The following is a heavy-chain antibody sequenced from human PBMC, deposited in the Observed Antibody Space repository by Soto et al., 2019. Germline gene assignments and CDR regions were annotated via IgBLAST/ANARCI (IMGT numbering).Heavy chain of an antibody. CDR3: AREYQLPRYGMDV. D-gene: IGHD2-2*01. J-gene: IGHJ6*02. Sequence: SETLSLTCTVSGGSISSYYWSWIRQPPGKGLEWIGYIYYSGSTNYNPSLKSRVTISVDTSKNQFSLKLSSVTAADTAVYYCAREYQLPRYGMDVWGQGTTVTVSS. CDR1: GGSISSYY. CDR2: IYYSGST. V-gene: IGHV4-59*12.